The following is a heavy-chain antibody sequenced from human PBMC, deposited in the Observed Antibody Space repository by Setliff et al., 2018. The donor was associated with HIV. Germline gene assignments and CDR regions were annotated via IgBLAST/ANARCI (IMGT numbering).Heavy chain of an antibody. V-gene: IGHV4-59*11. D-gene: IGHD1-7*01. Sequence: SETLSLTCSVSGATIHYHYWSWIRQPPGKGLEWIGYVDYSGDAEYNPSLKSRVTISRDPSKNQVALRLNSATAADTAVYYCTRVPGGTVPTPVEAFDVGGQGEMVTVSS. CDR1: GATIHYHY. J-gene: IGHJ3*01. CDR3: TRVPGGTVPTPVEAFDV. CDR2: VDYSGDA.